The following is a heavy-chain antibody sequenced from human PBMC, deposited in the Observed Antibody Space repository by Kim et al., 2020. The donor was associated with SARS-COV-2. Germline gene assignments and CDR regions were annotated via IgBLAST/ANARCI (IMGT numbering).Heavy chain of an antibody. V-gene: IGHV3-30*18. D-gene: IGHD3-22*01. J-gene: IGHJ4*02. CDR1: GFTFSNYG. Sequence: GGSLRLSCAASGFTFSNYGMHWVRQAPGKGLEWVAVISYDGRNKYYADSVKGRFTISRDNSKNTLYLQMNSLRAEDTAVYYCAKDRLYDSSGHYYSFDHWGQGTLVTVSS. CDR3: AKDRLYDSSGHYYSFDH. CDR2: ISYDGRNK.